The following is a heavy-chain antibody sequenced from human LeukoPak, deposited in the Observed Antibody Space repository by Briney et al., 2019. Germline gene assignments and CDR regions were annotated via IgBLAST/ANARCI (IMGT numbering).Heavy chain of an antibody. CDR2: ISSSSSYI. Sequence: GGSLRLSCAASGFTFSSYSMNWVRQAPGKGLEWVSFISSSSSYIYYADSVKGRFTISRDNAKNSLYLQMNSLRLEDTAVYYCAKDRVVRGIMGAFDPWGQGTLVTVSS. CDR1: GFTFSSYS. V-gene: IGHV3-21*04. J-gene: IGHJ5*02. CDR3: AKDRVVRGIMGAFDP. D-gene: IGHD3-10*01.